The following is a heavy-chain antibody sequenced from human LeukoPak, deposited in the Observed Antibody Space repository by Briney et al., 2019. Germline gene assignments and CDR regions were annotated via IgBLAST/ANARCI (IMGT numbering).Heavy chain of an antibody. Sequence: SETLSLTCTVSGASIRRTSYYWGWIRQPPGKGLEWIGTIYNCGSAYYNPSLKSRVTISVDTSKNQFSLKVSSVTAADTAVYYCASGSGYFFDYWGQGTLVTVSS. CDR1: GASIRRTSYY. D-gene: IGHD1-14*01. V-gene: IGHV4-39*01. CDR3: ASGSGYFFDY. CDR2: IYNCGSA. J-gene: IGHJ4*02.